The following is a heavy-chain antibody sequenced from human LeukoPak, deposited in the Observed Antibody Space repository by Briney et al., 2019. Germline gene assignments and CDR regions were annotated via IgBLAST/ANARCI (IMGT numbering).Heavy chain of an antibody. CDR2: INHSGST. Sequence: PSETLSLTCAVYGGSFSGYYWSWVRQPPGKGLEWIGEINHSGSTNYNPSLKSRATISVDTSKNQFSLKLSPVTAADTAVYYCARLTVTTYGYWGQGALVTVSS. J-gene: IGHJ4*02. V-gene: IGHV4-34*01. CDR1: GGSFSGYY. D-gene: IGHD4-17*01. CDR3: ARLTVTTYGY.